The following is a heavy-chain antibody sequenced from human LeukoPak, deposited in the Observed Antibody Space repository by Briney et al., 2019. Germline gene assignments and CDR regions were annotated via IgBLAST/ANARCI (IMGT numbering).Heavy chain of an antibody. CDR1: GFTFSSYW. CDR2: IKQDGSEK. CDR3: VREVQGGYYDFWSGYYGALYYGMDV. V-gene: IGHV3-7*01. J-gene: IGHJ6*02. D-gene: IGHD3-3*01. Sequence: GGSLRLSCAASGFTFSSYWMSWVRQAPGKGLEWVANIKQDGSEKYYVDSVKGRFTISRDNAKNSLYLQMNSLRAEDTAVYYCVREVQGGYYDFWSGYYGALYYGMDVWGQGTTVTVSS.